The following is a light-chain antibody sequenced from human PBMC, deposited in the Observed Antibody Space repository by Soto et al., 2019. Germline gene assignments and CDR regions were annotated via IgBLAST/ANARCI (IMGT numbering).Light chain of an antibody. CDR1: NSNIGTNS. V-gene: IGLV1-44*01. J-gene: IGLJ1*01. CDR3: AAWDDSLNGYV. CDR2: SDS. Sequence: SVLTQPPSASGTPGQRVSISCSGRNSNIGTNSVNWYQQLPGTAPKLLIYSDSQRPSGVPDRFSGSKSGTSASLAISGLQSGDEAGYYCAAWDDSLNGYVFGSGTKLTVL.